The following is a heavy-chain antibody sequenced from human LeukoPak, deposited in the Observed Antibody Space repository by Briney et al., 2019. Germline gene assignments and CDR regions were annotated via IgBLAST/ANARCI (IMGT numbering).Heavy chain of an antibody. J-gene: IGHJ4*02. CDR3: ARDSGEMATTYVFDY. CDR2: ISYDGSNK. D-gene: IGHD5-24*01. Sequence: PGRPLRLSCAASGFTFSSYAVHWVRQAPGKGLGWVAVISYDGSNKYYADSVKGRFTISRDNSKNTLYLQMNSLRAEDTAVYYCARDSGEMATTYVFDYWGQGTLVTVSS. V-gene: IGHV3-30-3*01. CDR1: GFTFSSYA.